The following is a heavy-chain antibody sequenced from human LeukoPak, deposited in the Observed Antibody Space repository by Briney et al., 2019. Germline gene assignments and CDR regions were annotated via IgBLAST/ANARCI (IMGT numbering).Heavy chain of an antibody. V-gene: IGHV3-72*01. CDR3: ASGDGYDRRSFDY. Sequence: GGSLRLSCAASGFTFSDHYMDWVRQAPGKGLEWVGRTRGKANSYTTEYAASVKGRFTISRDASKTSLYLQMNSLKTEDTAVYYCASGDGYDRRSFDYWGQGTLVTVSS. J-gene: IGHJ4*02. D-gene: IGHD5-12*01. CDR2: TRGKANSYTT. CDR1: GFTFSDHY.